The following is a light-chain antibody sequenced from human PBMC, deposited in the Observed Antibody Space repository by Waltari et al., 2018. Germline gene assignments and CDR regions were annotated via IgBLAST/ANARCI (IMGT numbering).Light chain of an antibody. CDR3: CSYAGRGTYV. CDR2: EVF. CDR1: PSDVGSYDL. Sequence: QSALTQPASVSGTPGQSITTSCSGTPSDVGSYDLLSWYQQHPGEAPKLLICEVFKRPPDTSSRFSGAKSGSTASLTISGLQPEDEADYYCCSYAGRGTYVFGSGTKVTVL. J-gene: IGLJ1*01. V-gene: IGLV2-23*02.